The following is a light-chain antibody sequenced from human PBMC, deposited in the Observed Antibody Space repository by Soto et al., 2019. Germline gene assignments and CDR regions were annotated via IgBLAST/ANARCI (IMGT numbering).Light chain of an antibody. CDR1: QSVSSN. V-gene: IGKV3-15*01. J-gene: IGKJ5*01. CDR3: QQYNNWPRG. Sequence: EIVMTQSPATLSVSPGERATLSCRASQSVSSNLAWYQQKPGQAPRLLIYGASTRATGIPARFSGSGSGTEFTLNISSLQSEDFAVYYCQQYNNWPRGFGQGTRLEIK. CDR2: GAS.